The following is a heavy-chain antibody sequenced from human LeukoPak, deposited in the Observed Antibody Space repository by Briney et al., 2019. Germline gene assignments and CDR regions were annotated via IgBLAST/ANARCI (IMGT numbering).Heavy chain of an antibody. D-gene: IGHD6-19*01. V-gene: IGHV3-30*04. Sequence: GGSLSLSCAVSGFTFSSYAMQWVRQAPGKRLECVAVISCDGSNKFYADPVKVRFPIYRENPKNSLYLQMNSLRAEDTAVYYCARDYADSSGWYFDLTDYWGQGTLVTVSS. CDR1: GFTFSSYA. J-gene: IGHJ4*02. CDR3: ARDYADSSGWYFDLTDY. CDR2: ISCDGSNK.